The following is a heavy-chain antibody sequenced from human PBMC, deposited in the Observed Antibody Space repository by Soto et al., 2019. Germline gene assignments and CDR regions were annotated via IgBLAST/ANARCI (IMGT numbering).Heavy chain of an antibody. V-gene: IGHV4-59*05. CDR1: GGSISSYY. CDR3: ARSHKYSWNDY. CDR2: IYYSGST. D-gene: IGHD1-1*01. J-gene: IGHJ4*02. Sequence: SETLSLTCTVSGGSISSYYWSWIRQPPGKGLEWIGSIYYSGSTYYNPSLKSRVTISVDTSKNQFSLKLSSVTAADTAVYYCARSHKYSWNDYWGQGTLVTVSS.